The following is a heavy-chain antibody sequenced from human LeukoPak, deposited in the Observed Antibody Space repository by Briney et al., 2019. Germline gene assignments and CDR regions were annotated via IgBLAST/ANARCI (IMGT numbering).Heavy chain of an antibody. Sequence: ASVKVSCKASGYTFTSYGISWVRQAPGQGLECMGWISSYNGNTNYAQKLQGRVTMTTDTSTSTAYMELRSLRSDDTAVYFCARDLGSGYEWGVPLMTTVTTTIDYWGQGTLATVSS. D-gene: IGHD4-17*01. J-gene: IGHJ4*02. CDR3: ARDLGSGYEWGVPLMTTVTTTIDY. V-gene: IGHV1-18*01. CDR2: ISSYNGNT. CDR1: GYTFTSYG.